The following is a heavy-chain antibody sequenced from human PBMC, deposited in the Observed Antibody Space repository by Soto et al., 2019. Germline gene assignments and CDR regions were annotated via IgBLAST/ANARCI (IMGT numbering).Heavy chain of an antibody. J-gene: IGHJ4*02. CDR1: GGSISSSSYF. V-gene: IGHV4-39*01. Sequence: PSETLSLTCTVSGGSISSSSYFWGWIRQPPGKGLGWVGTVHYSGSTNYRSSLQSRVSISVDTSQNQISLRLRSVTAADTAVYYCARHRWGSGSYSGLLDFWGQGALVTVSS. D-gene: IGHD3-10*01. CDR3: ARHRWGSGSYSGLLDF. CDR2: VHYSGST.